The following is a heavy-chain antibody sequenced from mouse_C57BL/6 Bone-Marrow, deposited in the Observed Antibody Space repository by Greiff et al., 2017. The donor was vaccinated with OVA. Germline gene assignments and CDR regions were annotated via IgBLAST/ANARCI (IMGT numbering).Heavy chain of an antibody. CDR2: FHPNSGST. Sequence: QVQLQQPGAELVKPGASVKLSCKASGYTFTSYWMHWVKQRPGQGLEWIGMFHPNSGSTNYNEKFKSKATLTVDKSSSTAYMQLSSLTSEDSAVYYCARRYYGSSYFDYWGQGTTLTVSS. D-gene: IGHD1-1*01. CDR1: GYTFTSYW. V-gene: IGHV1-64*01. J-gene: IGHJ2*01. CDR3: ARRYYGSSYFDY.